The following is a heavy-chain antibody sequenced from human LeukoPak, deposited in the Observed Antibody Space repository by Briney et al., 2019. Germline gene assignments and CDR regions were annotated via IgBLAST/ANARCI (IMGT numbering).Heavy chain of an antibody. J-gene: IGHJ4*02. V-gene: IGHV3-11*01. D-gene: IGHD6-19*01. Sequence: GGSLRLSCAASGFTFSDYYMSWIRQAPGKGLEWVSYIISGGTIYYADSVKGRFTISRDNAKNSLYLQMNSLRAEDTAVYYCARGVGAAVAYWGQGTLVTVSS. CDR2: IISGGTI. CDR1: GFTFSDYY. CDR3: ARGVGAAVAY.